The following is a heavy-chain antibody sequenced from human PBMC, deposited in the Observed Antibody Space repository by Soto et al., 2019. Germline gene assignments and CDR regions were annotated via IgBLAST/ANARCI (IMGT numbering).Heavy chain of an antibody. Sequence: QVQLVESGTEVKKPGASVKVSCEASGYTFTNYGITWVRQAPGQGLEWMGWISTYNGHTRYAQKFQGRVAMTTDTSTNTAYMELRSLRSDDTAVYYCARIGDYDSSGYYFDSWGQGTLVTVSS. J-gene: IGHJ4*02. CDR3: ARIGDYDSSGYYFDS. CDR1: GYTFTNYG. V-gene: IGHV1-18*01. D-gene: IGHD3-22*01. CDR2: ISTYNGHT.